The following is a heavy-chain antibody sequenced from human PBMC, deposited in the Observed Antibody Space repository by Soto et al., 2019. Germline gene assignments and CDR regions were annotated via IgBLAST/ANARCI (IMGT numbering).Heavy chain of an antibody. CDR3: AKGQNFPPRKITIFGVVPYYFDY. CDR1: GFTFSSYA. Sequence: GGSLRLSCAASGFTFSSYAMSWVRQAPGKGLEWVSAISGSGGSTYYADSVKGRFTISRDNSKNTLYLQMNSLRAEDTAVYYCAKGQNFPPRKITIFGVVPYYFDYWGQGPLVTVSS. CDR2: ISGSGGST. D-gene: IGHD3-3*01. V-gene: IGHV3-23*01. J-gene: IGHJ4*02.